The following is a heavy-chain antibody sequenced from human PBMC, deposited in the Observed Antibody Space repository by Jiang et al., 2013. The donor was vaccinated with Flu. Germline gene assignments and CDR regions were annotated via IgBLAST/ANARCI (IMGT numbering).Heavy chain of an antibody. Sequence: SGDSVSSNSAAWNWIRQSPSRGLEWLGRTYYRSKWYNDYAVSVKSRITINPDTSKNQFSLQLNSVTPEDTAVYYCARDGVIAARPSWFDPWGQGTLVTVSS. D-gene: IGHD6-6*01. CDR1: GDSVSSNSAA. CDR2: TYYRSKWYN. V-gene: IGHV6-1*01. J-gene: IGHJ5*02. CDR3: ARDGVIAARPSWFDP.